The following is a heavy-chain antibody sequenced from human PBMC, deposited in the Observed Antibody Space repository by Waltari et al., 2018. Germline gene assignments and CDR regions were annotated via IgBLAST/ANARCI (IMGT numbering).Heavy chain of an antibody. V-gene: IGHV4-34*01. CDR3: ANSPTPGDYEVDY. Sequence: QVQLQQWGAGLLKPSETLSLTCAVYGGSFSGYYWSWIRQPPGKGLEWIGELHHSGSTNYNPSLKSRVTISVDTSKNQFSLKLSSVTAADTAVYYCANSPTPGDYEVDYWGQGTLVTVSS. J-gene: IGHJ4*02. D-gene: IGHD4-17*01. CDR2: LHHSGST. CDR1: GGSFSGYY.